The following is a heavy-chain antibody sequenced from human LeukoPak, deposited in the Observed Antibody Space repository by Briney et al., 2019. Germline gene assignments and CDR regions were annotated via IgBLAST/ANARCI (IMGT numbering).Heavy chain of an antibody. CDR1: GFTFSSYA. J-gene: IGHJ4*02. CDR3: GKVYTGTVES. CDR2: ISGSGGSS. Sequence: GGSLRLSCAASGFTFSSYAMSWVRQAPGKGLEWVSGISGSGGSSYYADSVKGRFTFSRDNSKSTLHLQMSSVRAEDTAVYYCGKVYTGTVESWGQGTLVTVSS. D-gene: IGHD1-1*01. V-gene: IGHV3-23*01.